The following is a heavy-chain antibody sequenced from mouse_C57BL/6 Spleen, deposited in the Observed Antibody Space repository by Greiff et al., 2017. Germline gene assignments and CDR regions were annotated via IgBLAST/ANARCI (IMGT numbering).Heavy chain of an antibody. CDR1: GFTFSSYG. CDR2: ISSGGSYT. Sequence: EVQLVESGGDLVKPGGSLKLSCAASGFTFSSYGMSWVRQTPDKRLEWVATISSGGSYTYYPDSVKGRFTISRDNAKNTLYLQMSSLKSEDTAMYYCARRNSNYFDYWGQGTTRTVSS. CDR3: ARRNSNYFDY. V-gene: IGHV5-6*01. J-gene: IGHJ2*01. D-gene: IGHD2-5*01.